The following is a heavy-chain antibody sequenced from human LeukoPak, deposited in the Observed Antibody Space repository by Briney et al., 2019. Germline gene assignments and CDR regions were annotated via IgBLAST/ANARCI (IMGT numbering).Heavy chain of an antibody. V-gene: IGHV3-30*18. CDR3: AKEGYYSSSPHDGLTNWFDP. Sequence: GGSLRLSCAASGFTFSSYGMHWVRQAPGKGLEWVAVISYDGSNKYYADSVKGRFTISRDNSKNTLYLQMNSLRAEDTAVYYCAKEGYYSSSPHDGLTNWFDPWGQGTLVTVSS. D-gene: IGHD6-13*01. CDR1: GFTFSSYG. CDR2: ISYDGSNK. J-gene: IGHJ5*02.